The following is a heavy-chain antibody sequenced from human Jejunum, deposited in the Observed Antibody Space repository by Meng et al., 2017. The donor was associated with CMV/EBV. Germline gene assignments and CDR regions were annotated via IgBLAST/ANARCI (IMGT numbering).Heavy chain of an antibody. CDR2: LNPYTGDP. V-gene: IGHV1-2*02. J-gene: IGHJ4*02. D-gene: IGHD1-26*01. Sequence: SEYTFTGYYVPWVRPAPGQGLEWMGYLNPYTGDPNYAQKFQGRVTMTRDTSTNTAYMELTRLRSDDTALYYCAKDAGSFLDYYFDYWGQGTLVTVSS. CDR3: AKDAGSFLDYYFDY. CDR1: EYTFTGYY.